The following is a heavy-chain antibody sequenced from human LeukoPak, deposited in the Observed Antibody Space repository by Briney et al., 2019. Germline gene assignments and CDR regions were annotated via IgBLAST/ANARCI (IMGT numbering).Heavy chain of an antibody. CDR1: GYSISSGYY. J-gene: IGHJ5*02. CDR3: ARGATYDFWSGYFLPDGDWFDP. Sequence: SETLSLTCSVSGYSISSGYYWGWIRQPPGKGLEWIGYIYYSGSTYYNPSLKSRVTISVDTSKNQFSLKLSSVTAADTAVYYCARGATYDFWSGYFLPDGDWFDPWGQGTLVTVSS. V-gene: IGHV4-38-2*02. D-gene: IGHD3-3*01. CDR2: IYYSGST.